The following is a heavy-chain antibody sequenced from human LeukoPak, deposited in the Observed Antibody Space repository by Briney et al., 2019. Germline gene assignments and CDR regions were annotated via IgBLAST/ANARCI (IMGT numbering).Heavy chain of an antibody. CDR1: GFTFSSYW. CDR3: ARAFEYYDFWSGYYPSYYFDY. CDR2: IKQDGSEK. D-gene: IGHD3-3*01. V-gene: IGHV3-7*01. Sequence: GGSLRLSCAASGFTFSSYWMSWVRQAPGKGLEWVANIKQDGSEKYYVDSVKGRFTISRDNAKNSLYLQMNSLRAEDTAVYYCARAFEYYDFWSGYYPSYYFDYWGREPWSPSPQ. J-gene: IGHJ4*02.